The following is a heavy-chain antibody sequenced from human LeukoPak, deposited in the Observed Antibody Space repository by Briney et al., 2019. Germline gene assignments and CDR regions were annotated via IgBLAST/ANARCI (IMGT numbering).Heavy chain of an antibody. D-gene: IGHD3-10*01. J-gene: IGHJ4*02. CDR1: GFTFTSSA. V-gene: IGHV1-58*02. Sequence: EASVKVSCKASGFTFTSSAMQWVRQARGQRLEWIGWIVVGSGNTNYAQKFQERVTITRDMSTSTAYMELSSLRAEDTAVYYCARGNSVGVITEYFDYWGQGTLVAVSA. CDR3: ARGNSVGVITEYFDY. CDR2: IVVGSGNT.